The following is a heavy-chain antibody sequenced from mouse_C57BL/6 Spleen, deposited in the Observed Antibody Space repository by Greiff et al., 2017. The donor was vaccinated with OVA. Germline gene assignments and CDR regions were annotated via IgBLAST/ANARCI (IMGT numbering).Heavy chain of an antibody. D-gene: IGHD2-3*01. V-gene: IGHV5-6*01. J-gene: IGHJ2*01. CDR1: GFTFSSYG. CDR2: ISSGGSYT. Sequence: EVQGVESGGDLVKPGGSLKLSCAASGFTFSSYGMSWVRQTPDKRLEWVATISSGGSYTYYPDSVKGRFTISRDNAKNTLYLQMSSLKSEHTAMYYCARGDGYYLDYWGQGTTLTVSS. CDR3: ARGDGYYLDY.